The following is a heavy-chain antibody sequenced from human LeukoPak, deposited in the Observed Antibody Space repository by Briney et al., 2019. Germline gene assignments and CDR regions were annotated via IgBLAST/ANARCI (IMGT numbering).Heavy chain of an antibody. V-gene: IGHV3-9*01. CDR1: GFTFDDYA. CDR2: ISWNSGSI. CDR3: AKDLRGYSYGHYAFDI. Sequence: GGSLRLSCAASGFTFDDYAMHWVRQAPGKGLEWVSGISWNSGSIGYADSVKGRFTISRDNAKNSLYLQMNSLRAEDTAVYYCAKDLRGYSYGHYAFDIWGQGTMVTVSS. J-gene: IGHJ3*02. D-gene: IGHD5-18*01.